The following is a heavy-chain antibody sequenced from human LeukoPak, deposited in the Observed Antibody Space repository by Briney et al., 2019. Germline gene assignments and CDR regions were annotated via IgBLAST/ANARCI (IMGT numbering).Heavy chain of an antibody. Sequence: GGSLRLSCAASGFTFSSYGMHWVRQAPGKGLEWVSSISSSSSYIYYADSVKGRFTISRDNAKNSLYLQMNSLRAEDTAVYYCAARLNYYGSGVDYWGQGTLVTVSS. V-gene: IGHV3-21*01. CDR3: AARLNYYGSGVDY. CDR2: ISSSSSYI. CDR1: GFTFSSYG. J-gene: IGHJ4*02. D-gene: IGHD3-10*01.